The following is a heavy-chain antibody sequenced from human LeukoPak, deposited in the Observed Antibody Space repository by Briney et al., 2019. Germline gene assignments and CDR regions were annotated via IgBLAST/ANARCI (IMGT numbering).Heavy chain of an antibody. D-gene: IGHD3-3*01. J-gene: IGHJ2*01. CDR1: GGSISNYY. CDR3: AREERADYDFWSGYADNWYFDF. CDR2: VYYTGTT. V-gene: IGHV4-59*12. Sequence: SETLSLTCSVSGGSISNYYWSWIRQPPGKRLEWTGHVYYTGTTNYNPSLQSRVTISVDTSKNQLSLKLTPVTAADTAVYYCAREERADYDFWSGYADNWYFDFWGRGTLVTVSS.